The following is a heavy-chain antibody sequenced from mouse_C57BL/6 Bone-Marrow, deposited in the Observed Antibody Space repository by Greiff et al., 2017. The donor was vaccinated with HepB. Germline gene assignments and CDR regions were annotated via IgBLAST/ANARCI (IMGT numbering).Heavy chain of an antibody. CDR2: SRNKANDYTT. J-gene: IGHJ4*01. Sequence: EVKLVESGGGLVQSGRSLRLSCATSGFTFSDFYMEWVRQAPGKGLEWIAASRNKANDYTTEYSASVKGRFIVSRDTSQSILYLQMNALRAEDTAIYYCARDGYDGYAMDYWGQGTSVTVSS. D-gene: IGHD2-12*01. CDR1: GFTFSDFY. CDR3: ARDGYDGYAMDY. V-gene: IGHV7-1*01.